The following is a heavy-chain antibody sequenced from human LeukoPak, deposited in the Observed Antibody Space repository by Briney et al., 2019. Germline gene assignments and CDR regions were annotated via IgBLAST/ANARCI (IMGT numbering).Heavy chain of an antibody. CDR1: GFTFSSYS. D-gene: IGHD3-16*01. CDR2: ISRDSRTI. Sequence: GESLRLSCAASGFTFSSYSVNWVRQAPGKGLEWVSIISRDSRTIIYTDSVKGRFAISRDNAKNSLYLQMDSLRAEDTAVYFCAASPPGGPIDYWGQGALVSVSS. V-gene: IGHV3-21*01. J-gene: IGHJ4*02. CDR3: AASPPGGPIDY.